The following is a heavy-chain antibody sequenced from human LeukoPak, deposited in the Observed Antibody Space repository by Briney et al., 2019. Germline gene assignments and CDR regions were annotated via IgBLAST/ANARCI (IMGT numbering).Heavy chain of an antibody. Sequence: GGSLRLSCAASGFTFSSYSMNWVRQAPGKGLEWVSSISSSSSYIYYADSVKGRFTISRDDAKHSLYLQMDSLRAEDTAVYYCARKLRATVTAYFSDFDYWGQGTLATVSS. CDR1: GFTFSSYS. CDR2: ISSSSSYI. V-gene: IGHV3-21*01. D-gene: IGHD2-21*02. J-gene: IGHJ4*02. CDR3: ARKLRATVTAYFSDFDY.